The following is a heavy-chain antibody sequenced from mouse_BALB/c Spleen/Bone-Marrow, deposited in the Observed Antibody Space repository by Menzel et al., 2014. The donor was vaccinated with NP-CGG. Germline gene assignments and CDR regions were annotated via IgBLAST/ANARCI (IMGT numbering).Heavy chain of an antibody. Sequence: EVQLVESGGGLVQPGGSRKLSCAASGFTFSSFGMHWVRQAPEKGLEWVAYISSGSSTIYYADTVMGRFTISRDNPKNTLFLQMTSLRSEDTAMYYCARPGSSSGYFDYWGQGTTLTVSS. D-gene: IGHD1-1*01. CDR1: GFTFSSFG. CDR3: ARPGSSSGYFDY. V-gene: IGHV5-17*02. CDR2: ISSGSSTI. J-gene: IGHJ2*01.